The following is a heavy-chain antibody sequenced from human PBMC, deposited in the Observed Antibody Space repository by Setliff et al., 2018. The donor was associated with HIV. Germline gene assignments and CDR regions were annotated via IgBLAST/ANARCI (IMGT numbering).Heavy chain of an antibody. D-gene: IGHD2-21*02. CDR2: INHSGST. V-gene: IGHV4-4*02. J-gene: IGHJ4*02. CDR3: ARQGNIVVVTSFDY. CDR1: GLTSSTNW. Sequence: PGGSLRLSCAASGLTSSTNWMHWVRQPPGKGLEWIGEINHSGSTNYNPSLKSRVTISVDTSKNQFSLKLTSVTAADTAVYYCARQGNIVVVTSFDYWGQGTLVTVSS.